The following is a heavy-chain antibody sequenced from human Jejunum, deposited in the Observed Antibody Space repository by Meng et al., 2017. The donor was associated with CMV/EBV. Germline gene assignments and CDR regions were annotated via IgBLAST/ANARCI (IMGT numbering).Heavy chain of an antibody. CDR3: ARDSMKGGGFDY. V-gene: IGHV3-72*01. Sequence: SGFPFSDPSMGWFRQAPGKGREWFGLTRITVTRNPIEYAASVKGKFTISRDDSKNSLSLQMNSLKREDTAVYYCARDSMKGGGFDYWGRGTLVTVSS. J-gene: IGHJ4*02. CDR1: GFPFSDPS. D-gene: IGHD3-10*01. CDR2: TRITVTRNPI.